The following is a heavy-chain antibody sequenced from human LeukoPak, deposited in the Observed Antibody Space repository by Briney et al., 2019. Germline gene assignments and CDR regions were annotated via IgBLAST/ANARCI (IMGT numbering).Heavy chain of an antibody. D-gene: IGHD3-10*01. Sequence: GGSLRLSCAASGFTFSHYNMNWVRQAPGKGLEWLSYISSTSGTTHYADSVKGRFTISRDNSKNTLYLQMNSLRAEDMAVYYCAKDLGLLWFGELLAFDYWGQGTLVTVSS. V-gene: IGHV3-48*01. CDR3: AKDLGLLWFGELLAFDY. CDR1: GFTFSHYN. J-gene: IGHJ4*02. CDR2: ISSTSGTT.